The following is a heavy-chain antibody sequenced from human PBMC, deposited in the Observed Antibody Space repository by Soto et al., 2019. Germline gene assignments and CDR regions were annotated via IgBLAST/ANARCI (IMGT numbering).Heavy chain of an antibody. J-gene: IGHJ5*02. CDR1: GYTFTSYG. V-gene: IGHV1-18*01. CDR3: ARVPFSVRAPVEIAGWFDL. CDR2: ISTYNGKT. D-gene: IGHD3-10*01. Sequence: QVQLIQSGGDVKKPGASVKVSCKASGYTFTSYGISWVRQGPGQGLEWLGWISTYNGKTKYAQILQGRVTMTTDTSTTTTYMEVRDLLSDNTAVYYCARVPFSVRAPVEIAGWFDLWGQGTLVSVSS.